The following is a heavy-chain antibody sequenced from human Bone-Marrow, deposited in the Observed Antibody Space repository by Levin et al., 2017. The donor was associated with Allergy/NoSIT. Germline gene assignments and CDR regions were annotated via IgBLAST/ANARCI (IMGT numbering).Heavy chain of an antibody. Sequence: GGSLRLSCAASGFNFNTYGMHWVRQAPGKGLEWVAVISYVGSNIYYADSVKGRFTISRDTSKNTLYLQMNSLRAEETAVYFCEKDLSPYSNSWDYFDCWGQGTRVTVSS. J-gene: IGHJ4*02. V-gene: IGHV3-30*18. CDR3: EKDLSPYSNSWDYFDC. CDR2: ISYVGSNI. CDR1: GFNFNTYG. D-gene: IGHD6-13*01.